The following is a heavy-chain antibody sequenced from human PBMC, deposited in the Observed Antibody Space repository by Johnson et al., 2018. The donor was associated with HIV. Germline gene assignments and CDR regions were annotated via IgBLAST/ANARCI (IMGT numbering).Heavy chain of an antibody. D-gene: IGHD3-22*01. J-gene: IGHJ3*01. V-gene: IGHV3-23*04. CDR1: GFTFSSYG. Sequence: EVQLVESGGGAVQPGGSLRLSCEASGFTFSSYGMHWVRQAPGKGLEWVSAISGSGGSTYYEDSVKGRFTISRDNSKNKLYLQLNSLRAEDTAVYYCAKGGRLTMVVVSDAFDVWGTGTMVTVSS. CDR3: AKGGRLTMVVVSDAFDV. CDR2: ISGSGGST.